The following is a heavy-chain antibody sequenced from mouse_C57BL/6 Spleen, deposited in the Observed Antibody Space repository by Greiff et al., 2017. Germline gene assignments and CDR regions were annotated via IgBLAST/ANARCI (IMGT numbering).Heavy chain of an antibody. CDR3: ARIYDGYLGYFDY. J-gene: IGHJ2*01. V-gene: IGHV2-2*01. D-gene: IGHD2-3*01. CDR1: GFSLTSYG. CDR2: IWSGGST. Sequence: VKLMESGPGLVQPSQSLSITCTVSGFSLTSYGVHWVRQSPGKGLEWLGVIWSGGSTDYNAAFISRLSISKDNSKSQVFFKMNSLQADDTAIYYCARIYDGYLGYFDYWGQGTTLTVSS.